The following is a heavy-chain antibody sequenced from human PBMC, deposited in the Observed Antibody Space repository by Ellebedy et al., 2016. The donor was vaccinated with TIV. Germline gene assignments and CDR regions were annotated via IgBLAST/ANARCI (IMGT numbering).Heavy chain of an antibody. D-gene: IGHD2-2*01. J-gene: IGHJ4*02. CDR2: ISYDGSNK. CDR1: GIIFRNYG. V-gene: IGHV3-30*18. Sequence: GESLKISCAASGIIFRNYGMHWVRQAPGKWLEWVAFISYDGSNKYHTDSVKGRFTISRDNSKSTLYLQMSSLRPEDTAVYFCAKVPVGFCSTPNCFYFDYWGQGILLTVSS. CDR3: AKVPVGFCSTPNCFYFDY.